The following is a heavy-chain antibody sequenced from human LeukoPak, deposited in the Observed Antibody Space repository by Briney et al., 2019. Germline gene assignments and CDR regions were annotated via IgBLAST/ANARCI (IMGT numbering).Heavy chain of an antibody. CDR1: GYTFTSYG. V-gene: IGHV1-18*01. CDR3: ARDLPRYYDILTGSLDYYYGMDV. Sequence: ASVKVSCKASGYTFTSYGISWVRQAPGQGLEWMGWISAYNGNTNYAQKLQGRVTMTTDTSASTAYMELSSLRSEDTAVYYCARDLPRYYDILTGSLDYYYGMDVWGQGTTVTVSS. CDR2: ISAYNGNT. J-gene: IGHJ6*02. D-gene: IGHD3-9*01.